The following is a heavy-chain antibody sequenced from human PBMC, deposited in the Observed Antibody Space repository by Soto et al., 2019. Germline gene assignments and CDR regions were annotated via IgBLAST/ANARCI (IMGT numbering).Heavy chain of an antibody. V-gene: IGHV2-5*02. CDR3: AHRFDWYYFDY. CDR2: IYWDDDK. D-gene: IGHD3-9*01. J-gene: IGHJ4*02. CDR1: GFSLSTTEVG. Sequence: SGPTLVNPTQTLTLTCTFSGFSLSTTEVGVAWIRQPPGKALEWLALIYWDDDKRYSPSLKSRLTITKGTSKNQVVLRMTNMDPVDTATYYCAHRFDWYYFDYWGQGTLVTVSS.